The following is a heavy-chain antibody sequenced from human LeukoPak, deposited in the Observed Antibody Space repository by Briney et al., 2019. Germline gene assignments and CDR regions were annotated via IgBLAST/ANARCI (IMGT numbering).Heavy chain of an antibody. CDR3: ATAGIMAYFDY. CDR1: GYTFTDYD. V-gene: IGHV1-18*01. CDR2: VSPYNSNT. Sequence: ASVKVSCKTSGYTFTDYDITWVRQAPGQGLEWMGRVSPYNSNTYYGQRFQGRVTMTADTSTNTAYMELRSLRSDDTAAYYCATAGIMAYFDYWGQGTLVTVSS. J-gene: IGHJ4*02. D-gene: IGHD5-24*01.